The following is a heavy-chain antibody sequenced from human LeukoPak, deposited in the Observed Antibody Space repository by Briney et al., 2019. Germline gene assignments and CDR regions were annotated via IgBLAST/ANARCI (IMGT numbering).Heavy chain of an antibody. CDR1: GFTFSSYG. J-gene: IGHJ4*02. Sequence: GGSLRLSCAASGFTFSSYGMSWVRQAPGKGLEWVSAISGSGGSTYYADSAKGRFTISRDNSKNTLYLQMNSLRAEDTAVYYCAICSGWYYFDYWGQGTLVTVSS. CDR3: AICSGWYYFDY. CDR2: ISGSGGST. D-gene: IGHD6-19*01. V-gene: IGHV3-23*01.